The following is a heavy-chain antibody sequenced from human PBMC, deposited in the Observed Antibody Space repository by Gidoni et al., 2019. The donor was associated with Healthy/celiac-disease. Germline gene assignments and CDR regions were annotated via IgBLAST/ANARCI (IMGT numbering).Heavy chain of an antibody. J-gene: IGHJ4*02. V-gene: IGHV4-34*01. CDR2: SNHSGTT. Sequence: HVQLQQWGAGLLKPSEPLSLTCAVYGGAFSGYYWSWIRQPPGKWLEWIGESNHSGTTNYNPSLKSRVTISVDTSKNQFSLKLSAVTAADTAVYYCASFPYYYGSGRSVDYWGQGTLVTVSS. CDR1: GGAFSGYY. D-gene: IGHD3-10*01. CDR3: ASFPYYYGSGRSVDY.